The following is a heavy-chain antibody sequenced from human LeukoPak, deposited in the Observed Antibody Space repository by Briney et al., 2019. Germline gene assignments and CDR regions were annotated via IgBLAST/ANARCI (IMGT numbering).Heavy chain of an antibody. CDR3: ARSPAPLAVAGFFDY. D-gene: IGHD6-19*01. CDR1: GFTFSSYS. Sequence: GGSLRLSCAASGFTFSSYSMNWVRQAPGKGLEWVSSISSSSSYIYYADSVKGRFTISRDNAKNSLYLQMNSLRAEDTAVYYCARSPAPLAVAGFFDYWGQRTLVTVSS. V-gene: IGHV3-21*01. CDR2: ISSSSSYI. J-gene: IGHJ4*02.